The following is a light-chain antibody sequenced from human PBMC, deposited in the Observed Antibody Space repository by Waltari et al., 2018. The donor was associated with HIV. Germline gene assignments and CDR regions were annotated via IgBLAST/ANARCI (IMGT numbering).Light chain of an antibody. CDR3: AAWDDSVSGLV. J-gene: IGLJ3*02. V-gene: IGLV1-44*01. CDR2: IGY. CDR1: SSHIASHS. Sequence: QSVLTQPPSASGTPGQTVTISCSGSSSHIASHSVDWYQHVPGTAPKLLIHIGYHRPSGVSGRLSGYRSGTSASLTSSGLQSEDEADYYCAAWDDSVSGLVFGGGTKLTVL.